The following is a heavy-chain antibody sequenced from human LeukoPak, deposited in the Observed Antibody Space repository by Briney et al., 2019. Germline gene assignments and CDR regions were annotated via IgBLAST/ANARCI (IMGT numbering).Heavy chain of an antibody. CDR1: GYTFTSYG. CDR2: ISAYSGNT. V-gene: IGHV1-18*01. J-gene: IGHJ4*02. Sequence: GASVKVSCKASGYTFTSYGINWVRQAPGQGLEWMGWISAYSGNTNYAQKFQDRVSMTTDTSTSTAYMELRSLRSDDTAVYYCARDGEGYCSSTSCCGTYWGQGTLVTVSS. D-gene: IGHD2-2*01. CDR3: ARDGEGYCSSTSCCGTY.